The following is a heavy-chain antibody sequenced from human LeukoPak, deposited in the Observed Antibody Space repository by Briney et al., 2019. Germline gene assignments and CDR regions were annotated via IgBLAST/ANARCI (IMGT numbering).Heavy chain of an antibody. J-gene: IGHJ4*02. CDR2: IYYSGST. V-gene: IGHV4-59*01. CDR3: ARSEGYSSGWLPPGY. D-gene: IGHD6-19*01. Sequence: SETLSLTCTVPGGAISSYYWSWIRQPPGKGLEWIGYIYYSGSTNYNPSLKSRVSISVDTSKNQFSLKLSSVTAADTAVYYCARSEGYSSGWLPPGYWGQGTLVTVSS. CDR1: GGAISSYY.